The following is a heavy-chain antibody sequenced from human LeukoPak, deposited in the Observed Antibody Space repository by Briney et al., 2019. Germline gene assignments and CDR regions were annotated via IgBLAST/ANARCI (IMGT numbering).Heavy chain of an antibody. J-gene: IGHJ4*02. Sequence: ASVKVSCKASGYTFTSYGISWLRQAPGQGLEWMGWISNGNTNYAQNLQGRVTMTTDTSTSTAYVELRSLRSDDTAVYFCARSPAAAVVRFDFWGQGTLVTVS. CDR1: GYTFTSYG. V-gene: IGHV1-18*01. D-gene: IGHD6-13*01. CDR2: ISNGNT. CDR3: ARSPAAAVVRFDF.